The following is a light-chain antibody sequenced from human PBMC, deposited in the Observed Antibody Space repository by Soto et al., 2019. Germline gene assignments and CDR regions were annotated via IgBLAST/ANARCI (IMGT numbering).Light chain of an antibody. Sequence: EIVLTQSPATLSLSPGERATLYCRASQSVNNYLAWYQQKPGQAPRLLIYDASNRATDIPARFSGSGSGTDFTLTISSLQPEAFAVYYCQHRINWPTFGQGTKVEIK. CDR2: DAS. CDR1: QSVNNY. J-gene: IGKJ1*01. V-gene: IGKV3-11*01. CDR3: QHRINWPT.